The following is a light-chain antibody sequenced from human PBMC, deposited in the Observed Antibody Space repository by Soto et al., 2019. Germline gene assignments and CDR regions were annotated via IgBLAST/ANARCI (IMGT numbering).Light chain of an antibody. CDR2: EVS. Sequence: LTQPASVSGSPGQSVTISCTGTSSDVGGYDYVSWYQLHPGKAPKLMVFEVSNRPSGVSYRFSGSKSGNTASLTISGLQAEDEADYFCSSYSISTAYLFGTGTKVTVL. J-gene: IGLJ1*01. CDR1: SSDVGGYDY. CDR3: SSYSISTAYL. V-gene: IGLV2-14*01.